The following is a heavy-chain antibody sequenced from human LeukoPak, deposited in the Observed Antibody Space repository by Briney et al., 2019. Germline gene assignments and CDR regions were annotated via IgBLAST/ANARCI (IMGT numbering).Heavy chain of an antibody. CDR3: ARGVPAAIIYYYYYMDV. CDR1: GGSISSHY. CDR2: IYYSGST. D-gene: IGHD2-2*01. Sequence: SETLSVTCTHPGGSISSHYWSCIREPPRERVEWIAHIYYSGSTNYNPSLKSRVTISVDTSKKQFSLKLSSVTAADTAVYYCARGVPAAIIYYYYYMDVWRKATTVSVSS. V-gene: IGHV4-59*11. J-gene: IGHJ6*03.